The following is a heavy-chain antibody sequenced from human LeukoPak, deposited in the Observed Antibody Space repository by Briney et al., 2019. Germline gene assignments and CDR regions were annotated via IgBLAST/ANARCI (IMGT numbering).Heavy chain of an antibody. CDR1: GFTVSSNY. D-gene: IGHD2-2*01. V-gene: IGHV3-66*04. CDR2: IYSGGST. Sequence: GGSLRLSCAASGFTVSSNYMSWVRQAPGKGLEWVSVIYSGGSTYYADSVKGRFTTSRDNSKNTLYLQMNSLRAENTAVYYCAKLGYCSSTSCTTNWFDPWGQGTLVTVSS. J-gene: IGHJ5*02. CDR3: AKLGYCSSTSCTTNWFDP.